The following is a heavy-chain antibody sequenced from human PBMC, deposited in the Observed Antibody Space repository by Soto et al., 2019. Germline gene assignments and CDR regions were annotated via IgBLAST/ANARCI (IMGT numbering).Heavy chain of an antibody. V-gene: IGHV5-51*01. CDR2: IYPGDSDT. CDR3: ATLRYGYGDYDFPDY. J-gene: IGHJ4*02. CDR1: GYSFTSYW. D-gene: IGHD4-17*01. Sequence: GESLKISCKGSGYSFTSYWIGWVRQMPGKGLEWMGIIYPGDSDTRYSPSFQGQVTISADKSISTAYLQWSSLKASDTAMYYCATLRYGYGDYDFPDYWGQGALVTVSS.